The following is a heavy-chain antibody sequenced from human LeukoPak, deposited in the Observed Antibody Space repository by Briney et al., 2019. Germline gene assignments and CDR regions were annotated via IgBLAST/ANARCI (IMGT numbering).Heavy chain of an antibody. D-gene: IGHD3-16*01. CDR2: INEDGSER. Sequence: PGGALRLSCAASGFTFSTHWMSWVRQAPGKGLEWVANINEDGSERNYVDSVKGRFTISRDNAKNSLYLQMNSLRAEDTAVYYCATSPPGGPIDNWGQGTLVTVSS. CDR1: GFTFSTHW. V-gene: IGHV3-7*02. CDR3: ATSPPGGPIDN. J-gene: IGHJ4*02.